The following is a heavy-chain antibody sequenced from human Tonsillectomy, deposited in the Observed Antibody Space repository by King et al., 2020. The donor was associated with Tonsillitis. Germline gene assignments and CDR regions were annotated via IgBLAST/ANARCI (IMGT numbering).Heavy chain of an antibody. CDR1: GFTFSSYS. CDR3: TREYDLLTSSTEYENFDY. V-gene: IGHV3-21*01. CDR2: ISSRSSYI. Sequence: DVQLVESGGGLVKPGGSLRLSCAASGFTFSSYSMNWVRQAPGKGLEWVSFISSRSSYIYYADSVKGRFTISRHNAKNSLYLQMNSLRVEDTAVYYCTREYDLLTSSTEYENFDYWGHGTLVTVSS. J-gene: IGHJ4*01. D-gene: IGHD3-9*01.